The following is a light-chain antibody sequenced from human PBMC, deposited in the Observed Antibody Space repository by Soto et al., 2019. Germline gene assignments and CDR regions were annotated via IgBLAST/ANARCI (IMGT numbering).Light chain of an antibody. V-gene: IGKV1-5*03. Sequence: DIQMTHSPSSLSASVGYRVTSTCRASQSISSWLAWYQQKPGKAPKLLIYKASSLESGVPSRFSGSGSGTEFTLTISSLQPDDFATYYCQQYNNYPWTFGQGTKVDIK. CDR1: QSISSW. J-gene: IGKJ1*01. CDR2: KAS. CDR3: QQYNNYPWT.